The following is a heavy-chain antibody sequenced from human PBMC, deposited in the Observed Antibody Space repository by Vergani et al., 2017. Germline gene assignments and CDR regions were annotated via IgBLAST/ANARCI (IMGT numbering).Heavy chain of an antibody. Sequence: QVQLVQSGAEVKKPGASVKVSCKASGYTFTGYYMHWVRQAPGQGLEWMGRINPNSGGTNYAQKFQGRVTMTRDTSISTAYMELSRLRSDDTAVYYCARGSLGYDFWSGYGAGAFDIWGQVTMVTVSA. D-gene: IGHD3-3*01. V-gene: IGHV1-2*06. CDR3: ARGSLGYDFWSGYGAGAFDI. CDR2: INPNSGGT. J-gene: IGHJ3*02. CDR1: GYTFTGYY.